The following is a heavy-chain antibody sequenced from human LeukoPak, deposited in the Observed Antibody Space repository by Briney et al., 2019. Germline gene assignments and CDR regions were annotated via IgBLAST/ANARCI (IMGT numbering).Heavy chain of an antibody. CDR1: GFTFSSYS. V-gene: IGHV3-21*01. J-gene: IGHJ3*02. CDR3: ARVSLWELLGAFDI. D-gene: IGHD1-26*01. CDR2: ISSSSSYI. Sequence: GGSLRLSCAASGFTFSSYSMNWVGQAPGKGLEWVSSISSSSSYIYYADSVKGRFTISRDNAKNSLYLQMNSLRAEDTAVYYCARVSLWELLGAFDIWGQGTMVTVSS.